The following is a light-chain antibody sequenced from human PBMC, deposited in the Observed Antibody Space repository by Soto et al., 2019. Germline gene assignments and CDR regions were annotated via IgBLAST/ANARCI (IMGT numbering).Light chain of an antibody. CDR1: QNINNNY. Sequence: EIGLTQSPGTLSLSPGERAALSCRASQNINNNYLAWYQQKPGQAPRLLIYGASNRATGIPDRFSGSGSGTDFTLTISRLEPEDFAVYYCQQRSNWPRTFGQRTKVDI. CDR2: GAS. V-gene: IGKV3D-20*02. J-gene: IGKJ1*01. CDR3: QQRSNWPRT.